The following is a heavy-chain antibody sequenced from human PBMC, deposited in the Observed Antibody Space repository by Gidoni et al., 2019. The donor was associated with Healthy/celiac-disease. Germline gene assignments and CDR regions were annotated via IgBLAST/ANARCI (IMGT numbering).Heavy chain of an antibody. CDR1: GGTFSSYA. CDR3: ASFTHCSSTSCYPYFDY. V-gene: IGHV1-69*01. CDR2: IIPIFGTA. J-gene: IGHJ4*02. D-gene: IGHD2-2*01. Sequence: QVQLVQSGAEVKKPGSSVKVSCKASGGTFSSYAISWVRQAPGQGLEWMGGIIPIFGTANYAQKFQGRVTITADESTSTAYMELSSLRSEDTAVYYCASFTHCSSTSCYPYFDYWGQGTLVTVSS.